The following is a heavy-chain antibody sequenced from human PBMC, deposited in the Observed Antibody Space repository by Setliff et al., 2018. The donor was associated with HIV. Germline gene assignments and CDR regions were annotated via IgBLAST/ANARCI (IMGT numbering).Heavy chain of an antibody. CDR2: ISGSAGTT. CDR1: GFTFSNYA. V-gene: IGHV3-23*01. CDR3: AKTYNWNDVHYYYMDV. Sequence: GSLRLSCAASGFTFSNYAMSWVRQAPGKGLEWVSGISGSAGTTYYADSVKGRFAISRDNSKNTLYLQMNSLRAEDTAVYYCAKTYNWNDVHYYYMDVWGKGTTVTVSS. D-gene: IGHD1-1*01. J-gene: IGHJ6*03.